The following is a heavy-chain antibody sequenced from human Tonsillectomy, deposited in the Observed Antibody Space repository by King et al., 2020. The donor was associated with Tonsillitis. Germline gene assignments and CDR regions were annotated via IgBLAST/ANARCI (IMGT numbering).Heavy chain of an antibody. V-gene: IGHV3-23*04. CDR1: GFTFSSYA. D-gene: IGHD6-19*01. Sequence: VQLVESGGDLIQPGGSLRLSCAASGFTFSSYAMSWVRQAPGKGLEWVSVISGSGGSTYYADSVKGRFTISRDNSKNTLYLQMNSLRAEDTAAYYCASRAGAVTLIYAFDIWGQGTMVTVSS. CDR3: ASRAGAVTLIYAFDI. CDR2: ISGSGGST. J-gene: IGHJ3*02.